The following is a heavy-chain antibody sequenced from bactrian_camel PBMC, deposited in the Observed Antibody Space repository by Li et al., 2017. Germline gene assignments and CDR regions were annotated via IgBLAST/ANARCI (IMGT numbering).Heavy chain of an antibody. CDR1: GFTRSNNC. J-gene: IGHJ4*01. D-gene: IGHD1*01. V-gene: IGHV3S1*01. CDR3: AALKCSDVSSLMIMVRAADARY. Sequence: HVQLVESGGGSVQPGGSLRLSCAHSGFTRSNNCVGWFRQGPGKEREGVAVIFTGGTETHYADSVKGRFTISQNNAKHTLYLEMSNLKPADTGMYSCAALKCSDVSSLMIMVRAADARYWGQGTQVTVS. CDR2: IFTGGTET.